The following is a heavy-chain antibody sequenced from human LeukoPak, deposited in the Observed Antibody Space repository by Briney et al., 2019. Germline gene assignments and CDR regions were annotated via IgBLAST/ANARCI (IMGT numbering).Heavy chain of an antibody. CDR3: ARREVIGADYFDY. CDR1: GGSISSSSYY. V-gene: IGHV4-39*01. J-gene: IGHJ4*02. Sequence: SETLSLTCTVSGGSISSSSYYWGWIRQPPGKGLEWIGSIFYSGSTYYNPSLKSRVTISVDTSKNQFSLKLSSVTAADTAEYYCARREVIGADYFDYWGQGILVTVSS. CDR2: IFYSGST. D-gene: IGHD2-21*01.